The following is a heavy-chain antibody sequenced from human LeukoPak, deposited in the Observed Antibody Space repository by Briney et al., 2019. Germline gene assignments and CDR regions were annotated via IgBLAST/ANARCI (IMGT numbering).Heavy chain of an antibody. CDR2: MNPNSGNT. J-gene: IGHJ5*02. Sequence: PGASVKVSCKASGYTFTSYDINWVRQATGLGLEWMGWMNPNSGNTGYAQKFQGRVTMTRNTSISTAYMELGSLRSEDTAVYYCARKNVAAAGRNWFDPWGQGTLVTVSS. CDR1: GYTFTSYD. D-gene: IGHD6-13*01. V-gene: IGHV1-8*01. CDR3: ARKNVAAAGRNWFDP.